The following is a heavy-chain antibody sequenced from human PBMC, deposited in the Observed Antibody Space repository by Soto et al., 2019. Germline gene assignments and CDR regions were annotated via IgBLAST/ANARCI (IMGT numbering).Heavy chain of an antibody. CDR1: GGTFSSYA. V-gene: IGHV1-69*01. CDR3: XXXXXXXXXXXXXXXXXFDY. J-gene: IGHJ4*02. Sequence: QVQLVQSGAEVKKPGSSVKVSCKASGGTFSSYAISWVRQAPGQGLEWXXXXXPIFGTANYAQKFQGRVTITADEXXXXXXXXXXXXXXXXXXXXXXXXXXXXXXXXXXXXXXXFDYWGQGTLVTVSS. CDR2: XXPIFGTA.